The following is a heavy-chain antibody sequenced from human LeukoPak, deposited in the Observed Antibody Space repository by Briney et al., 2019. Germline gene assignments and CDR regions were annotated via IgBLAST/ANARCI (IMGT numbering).Heavy chain of an antibody. V-gene: IGHV5-10-1*01. CDR1: GYSFTTSW. Sequence: PGESLMISCKGSGYSFTTSWFTWVRQMPGKGLEWMGRIDPIDSYTTYSPSFQGHVTISADKSISTAYLQWSSLKASDTAMYYCARHGDSSGGRCYYDYRGQGTLVTVSS. CDR2: IDPIDSYT. J-gene: IGHJ4*02. CDR3: ARHGDSSGGRCYYDY. D-gene: IGHD2-15*01.